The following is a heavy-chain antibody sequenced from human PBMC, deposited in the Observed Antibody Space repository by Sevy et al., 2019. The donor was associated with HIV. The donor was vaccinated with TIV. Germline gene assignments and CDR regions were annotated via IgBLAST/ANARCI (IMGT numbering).Heavy chain of an antibody. V-gene: IGHV1-2*02. CDR3: ARGIAAGGTDWYFDL. J-gene: IGHJ2*01. Sequence: PSVKVSCKASGYTFTDFYIHWVRQAPGQGLEWMGWINPKTGGTNNEQKFQDRVTMSRDTSISTHFIEMTRLRSDDTAVYYCARGIAAGGTDWYFDLWGRGTLVTVSS. CDR1: GYTFTDFY. D-gene: IGHD6-13*01. CDR2: INPKTGGT.